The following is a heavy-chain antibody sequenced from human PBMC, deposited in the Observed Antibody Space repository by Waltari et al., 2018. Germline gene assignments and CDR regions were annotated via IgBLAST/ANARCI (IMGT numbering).Heavy chain of an antibody. V-gene: IGHV4-39*07. J-gene: IGHJ4*02. Sequence: QLQLLESGPGLVKPSETLSLSCPVSGDSVLTSNYSWGWIRQPPGKGLEWIGNIYYSGRSSYNPSLKSRVIISVDTSKNQFSVRLTAVTAADTALFYCARLSPPMWVRGVKGGYYFDYWGPGTLVTVSS. CDR2: IYYSGRS. D-gene: IGHD3-10*01. CDR1: GDSVLTSNYS. CDR3: ARLSPPMWVRGVKGGYYFDY.